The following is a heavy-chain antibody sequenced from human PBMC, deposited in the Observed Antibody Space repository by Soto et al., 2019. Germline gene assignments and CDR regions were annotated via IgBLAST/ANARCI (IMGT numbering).Heavy chain of an antibody. D-gene: IGHD2-21*02. CDR2: INAGNGNT. CDR1: GYTFTSDA. CDR3: ARSIVVVTAADY. V-gene: IGHV1-3*01. J-gene: IGHJ4*02. Sequence: GASVKVSCKASGYTFTSDAMHWVRQSPVQRLEWMGWINAGNGNTKYSQKFQGRVTITRDTSASTAYMELSSLRSEDTAVYYCARSIVVVTAADYWGQGTLVTVSS.